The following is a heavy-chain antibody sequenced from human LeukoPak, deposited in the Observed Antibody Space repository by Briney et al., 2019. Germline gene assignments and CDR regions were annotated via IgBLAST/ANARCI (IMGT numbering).Heavy chain of an antibody. CDR2: IYSGGST. V-gene: IGHV3-66*01. CDR3: AKGIIYIDV. Sequence: GGSLRLSCAASEFSVGSNYMTWVRQAPGKGLEWVSLIYSGGSTYYADSVKGRFTISRDNAKNSLYLQMHSLRAEDTAIYYCAKGIIYIDVWGKGTTVTVSS. D-gene: IGHD3-10*01. CDR1: EFSVGSNY. J-gene: IGHJ6*03.